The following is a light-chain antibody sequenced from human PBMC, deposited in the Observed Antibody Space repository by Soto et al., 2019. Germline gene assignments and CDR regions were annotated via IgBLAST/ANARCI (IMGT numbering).Light chain of an antibody. CDR1: SGHSSYA. CDR2: LNSDGSH. V-gene: IGLV4-69*01. CDR3: QTWGTGIQM. J-gene: IGLJ3*02. Sequence: QAVLTQSPSASASLGASVKLTCTLSSGHSSYAIAWHQQQPEKGPRYLMKLNSDGSHSKGDGIPDRFSGSSSGAERYLTISSIQSEDEADYYCQTWGTGIQMFGGGTKLTVL.